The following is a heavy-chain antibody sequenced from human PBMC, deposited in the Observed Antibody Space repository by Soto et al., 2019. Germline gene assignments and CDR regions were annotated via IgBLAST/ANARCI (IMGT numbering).Heavy chain of an antibody. J-gene: IGHJ4*02. D-gene: IGHD6-13*01. V-gene: IGHV4-34*01. CDR3: ARGESSSWSDY. CDR1: GGSFSGYY. Sequence: PSETLSLTCAVYGGSFSGYYWSWIRQPPGKGLEWIGEINHSGSTNYNPSLKSRVTISVDTSKSQFSLKLSSVTAADTAVYYCARGESSSWSDYWGQGTLVTVSS. CDR2: INHSGST.